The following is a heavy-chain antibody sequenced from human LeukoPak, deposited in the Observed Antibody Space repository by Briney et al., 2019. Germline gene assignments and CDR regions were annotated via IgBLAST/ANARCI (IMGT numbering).Heavy chain of an antibody. J-gene: IGHJ5*02. Sequence: SETLSLTCTVSGGSISSGGYYWSWIRQHPGKGLEWIGYIYYSGSTYYNPSLKSRVTIPVDTSKNQFSLKLSSVTAADTAVYYCARLWFGELFGWFDPWGQGTLVTVSS. CDR2: IYYSGST. CDR3: ARLWFGELFGWFDP. CDR1: GGSISSGGYY. D-gene: IGHD3-10*01. V-gene: IGHV4-31*03.